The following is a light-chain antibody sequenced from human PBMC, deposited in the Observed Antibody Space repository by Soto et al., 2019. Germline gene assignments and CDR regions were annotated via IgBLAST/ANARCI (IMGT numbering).Light chain of an antibody. Sequence: DIQMTQSPSSLSASVGDRVSITCRATQNISIYLNWYRQKPGKAPNLLIYAASTLQSGVPSRFSASGSWTDFTLTTSSLLPEDFATDYWHQSYTPPVTFGQGTNLEIK. CDR1: QNISIY. J-gene: IGKJ2*01. CDR2: AAS. V-gene: IGKV1-39*01. CDR3: HQSYTPPVT.